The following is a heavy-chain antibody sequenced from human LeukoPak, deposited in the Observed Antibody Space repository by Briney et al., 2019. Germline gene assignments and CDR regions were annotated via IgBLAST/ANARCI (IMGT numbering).Heavy chain of an antibody. CDR3: ARDWGTSRDGYNYVGFVY. D-gene: IGHD5-24*01. Sequence: SETLSLTCTVSGGSISSSSYYWGWIRQPPGKGLEWIGSIYYSGSTYYNPSLKSRVTISVDTSKNQFSLKLSSVTAADTAVYYCARDWGTSRDGYNYVGFVYWGQGTLVTVSS. CDR1: GGSISSSSYY. CDR2: IYYSGST. J-gene: IGHJ4*02. V-gene: IGHV4-39*07.